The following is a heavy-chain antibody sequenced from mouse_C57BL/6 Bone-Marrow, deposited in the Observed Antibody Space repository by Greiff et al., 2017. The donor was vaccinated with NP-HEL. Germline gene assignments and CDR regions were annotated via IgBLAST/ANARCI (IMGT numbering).Heavy chain of an antibody. CDR3: ARSGWLLRYAMDY. D-gene: IGHD2-3*01. J-gene: IGHJ4*01. Sequence: VKLQQPGAELVKPGASVKLSCKASGYTFTSYWMHWVKQRPGQGLEWIGMIHPNSGSTNYNEKFKSKATLTVDKSSSTAYMQLSSLTSEDSAVYYCARSGWLLRYAMDYWGQGTSVTVSS. CDR1: GYTFTSYW. CDR2: IHPNSGST. V-gene: IGHV1-64*01.